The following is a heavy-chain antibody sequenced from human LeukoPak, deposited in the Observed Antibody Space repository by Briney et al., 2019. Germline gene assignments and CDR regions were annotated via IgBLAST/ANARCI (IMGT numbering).Heavy chain of an antibody. CDR1: GFTVSSNY. CDR2: IRYDGSNK. J-gene: IGHJ4*02. D-gene: IGHD2-2*01. Sequence: GGSLRLSCAASGFTVSSNYMSWVRQAPGKGLEWVAFIRYDGSNKYYADSVKGRFTISRDNSKNTLYLQMNSLRAEDTAVYYCAKDRGKVPAAIFDYWGQGTLVTVSS. V-gene: IGHV3-30*02. CDR3: AKDRGKVPAAIFDY.